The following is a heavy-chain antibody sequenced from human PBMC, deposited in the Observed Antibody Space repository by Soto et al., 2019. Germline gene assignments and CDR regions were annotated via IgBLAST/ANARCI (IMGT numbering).Heavy chain of an antibody. CDR3: ASSSRVRLDY. V-gene: IGHV1-69*02. CDR1: GGTFSSYS. D-gene: IGHD3-10*01. CDR2: IIPILGIA. J-gene: IGHJ4*02. Sequence: QVQLVQSGAEVKKPGSSVKVSCKASGGTFSSYSISWVRQAPGQGLEWMGRIIPILGIANYAQKFQGRVTITAGKSTSTAYMELSSLRSEDTAVYYCASSSRVRLDYWGQGTLVNVSS.